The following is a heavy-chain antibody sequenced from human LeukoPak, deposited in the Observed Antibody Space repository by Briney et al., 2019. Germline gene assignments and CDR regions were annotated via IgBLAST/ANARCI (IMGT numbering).Heavy chain of an antibody. V-gene: IGHV3-23*01. Sequence: GGSLRLSCAASGFTFSSYAMSWVRQAPGKGLEWVSAISGSGGSTYYADSVKGRFTISRDNSKNTLYLQMNSLRAEDTAVYYCAKWGSRDYYYGLDVWGQGTTVTVSS. D-gene: IGHD3-16*01. J-gene: IGHJ6*02. CDR3: AKWGSRDYYYGLDV. CDR1: GFTFSSYA. CDR2: ISGSGGST.